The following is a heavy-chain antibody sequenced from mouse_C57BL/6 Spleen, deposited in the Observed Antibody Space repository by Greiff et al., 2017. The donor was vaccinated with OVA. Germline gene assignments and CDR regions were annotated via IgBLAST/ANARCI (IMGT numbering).Heavy chain of an antibody. CDR3: ARWDYGEAFFAY. V-gene: IGHV1-55*01. J-gene: IGHJ3*01. Sequence: QVHVKQPGAELVKPGASVKMSCKASGYTFTSYWITWVKQRPGQGLEWIGDIYPGSGSTNYNEKFKSKATLTVDTSSSTAYMQLSSLTSEDSAVYYCARWDYGEAFFAYWGQGTLVTVSA. CDR2: IYPGSGST. CDR1: GYTFTSYW. D-gene: IGHD1-1*01.